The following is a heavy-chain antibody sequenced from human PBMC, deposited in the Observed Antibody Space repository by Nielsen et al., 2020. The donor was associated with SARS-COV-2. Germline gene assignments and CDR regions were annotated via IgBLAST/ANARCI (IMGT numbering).Heavy chain of an antibody. V-gene: IGHV3-23*01. D-gene: IGHD6-13*01. J-gene: IGHJ4*02. CDR3: ARSTPYGTTWYGALDS. CDR2: LSGRGGT. Sequence: GESLKISCRASGFSFSGYAMSWVRQAPGKGLEWVSALSGRGGTHYADFVKGRFTTSTDTSRTTLYLQMTSLRAEDTAIYYCARSTPYGTTWYGALDSWGQGTLVTVPS. CDR1: GFSFSGYA.